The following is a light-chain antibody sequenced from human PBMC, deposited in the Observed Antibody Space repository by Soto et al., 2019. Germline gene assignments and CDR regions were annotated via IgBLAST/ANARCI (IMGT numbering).Light chain of an antibody. J-gene: IGKJ2*01. Sequence: EIVLAQSPGTLSFSPGERATLSCRASQSVSSSYLAWYQQKPGQAPRLLIYGASSRATVIPDRFSGSGSGTDFTLTISRLEPEDFAVYYCQQYGSSPYTVGQGTKLEI. CDR2: GAS. CDR1: QSVSSSY. V-gene: IGKV3-20*01. CDR3: QQYGSSPYT.